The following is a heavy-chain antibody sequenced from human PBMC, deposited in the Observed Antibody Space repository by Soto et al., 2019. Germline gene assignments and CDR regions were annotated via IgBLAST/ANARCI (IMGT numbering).Heavy chain of an antibody. CDR2: ISGSGGST. D-gene: IGHD4-17*01. J-gene: IGHJ2*01. V-gene: IGHV3-23*01. CDR3: AKRTVGWWFEL. Sequence: EVQLLESGGGLVQPGGSLRLSCAASGFTFSSYAMSWVRQAPGKGLEWVSAISGSGGSTYYADSVRGRLTISRDNCKSALYLQLNSLRAEDTGVYYCAKRTVGWWFELWGRGTLVTVSS. CDR1: GFTFSSYA.